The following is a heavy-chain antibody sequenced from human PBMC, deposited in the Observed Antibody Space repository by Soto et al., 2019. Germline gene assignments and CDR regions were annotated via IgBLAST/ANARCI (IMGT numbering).Heavy chain of an antibody. CDR1: CWSFSGYY. CDR2: INHSGST. J-gene: IGHJ6*03. CDR3: ARARRPYYYYYIDV. Sequence: PLETLSLTYAVYCWSFSGYYCGWILQQPGKGLQWIREINHSGSTHYNPSLKSRVTISVDTSKNQFSLKLSSVPAADTAVYSCARARRPYYYYYIDVWGKGTTVTVSS. V-gene: IGHV4-34*01.